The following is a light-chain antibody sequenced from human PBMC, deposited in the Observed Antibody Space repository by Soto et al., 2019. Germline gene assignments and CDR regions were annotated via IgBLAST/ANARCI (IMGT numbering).Light chain of an antibody. CDR1: QSVSSN. CDR2: DAS. Sequence: EITLTQSPATLSVSPGARGTLSCRASQSVSSNVAWYQQKPGQAPRLLIYDASNRATGIPARFSGSGSGPDFTLTISRLEPEDFAVYFCQHYGSSPWTFGQGTKVDIK. V-gene: IGKV3-20*01. CDR3: QHYGSSPWT. J-gene: IGKJ1*01.